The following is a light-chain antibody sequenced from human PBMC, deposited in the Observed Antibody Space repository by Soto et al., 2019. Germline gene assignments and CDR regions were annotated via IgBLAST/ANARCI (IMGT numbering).Light chain of an antibody. V-gene: IGKV1-39*01. CDR3: QQSYSTPWT. J-gene: IGKJ1*01. CDR2: AAS. Sequence: DIQMTQSPYSLSASLGDRVTITCRAIQSISSYLNWYQQKPGKAPKLLIYAASSLQSGVPSRFSGSGSGTDFTLTISSLQPEDFATYYCQQSYSTPWTFGQGTKVDI. CDR1: QSISSY.